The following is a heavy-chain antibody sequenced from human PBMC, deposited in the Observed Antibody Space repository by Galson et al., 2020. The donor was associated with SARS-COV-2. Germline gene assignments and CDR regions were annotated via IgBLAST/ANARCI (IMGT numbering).Heavy chain of an antibody. D-gene: IGHD5-12*01. Sequence: GGSLRLSCAASGFTFSSYDMHWVRQATGKGLEWVSAIGTAGDTYYPGSVKGRFTISRENAKNSLYLQMNSLRAGDTAVYYCARGAVATKGYYYYYMDVWGKGTTVTVSS. CDR1: GFTFSSYD. CDR2: IGTAGDT. CDR3: ARGAVATKGYYYYYMDV. J-gene: IGHJ6*03. V-gene: IGHV3-13*01.